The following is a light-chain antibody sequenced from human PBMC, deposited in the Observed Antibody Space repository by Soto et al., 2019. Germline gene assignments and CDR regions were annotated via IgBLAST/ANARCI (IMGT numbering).Light chain of an antibody. CDR1: SGDVGGYNY. Sequence: QSALTQPPSASGSPGQSVTISCTGTSGDVGGYNYVSWYRQHPGKAPKLMIYEVSKRPSGVPDRFSGSKSGNTASLTVSGLQAEDEADYYCSSYAGSNNPYVFGTGTKLTVL. J-gene: IGLJ1*01. CDR2: EVS. CDR3: SSYAGSNNPYV. V-gene: IGLV2-8*01.